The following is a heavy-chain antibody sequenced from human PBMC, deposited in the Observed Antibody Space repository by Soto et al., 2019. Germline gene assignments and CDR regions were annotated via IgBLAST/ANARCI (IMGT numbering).Heavy chain of an antibody. V-gene: IGHV1-18*01. CDR3: ARGRYGDY. Sequence: QVHLVQSGAEVKKPGASVKVSCKGSGYHFTTYAITWVRQAPGQGLEWMAWISAHNGNTDYAQKLQGRVTVTRDTSSSTAYMELRSLRSDDTAVYYCARGRYGDYWGQGALVTVS. D-gene: IGHD1-1*01. J-gene: IGHJ4*02. CDR1: GYHFTTYA. CDR2: ISAHNGNT.